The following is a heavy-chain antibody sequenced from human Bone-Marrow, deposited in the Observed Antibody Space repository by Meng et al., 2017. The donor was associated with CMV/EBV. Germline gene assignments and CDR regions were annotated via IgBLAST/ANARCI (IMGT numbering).Heavy chain of an antibody. D-gene: IGHD3-10*01. J-gene: IGHJ6*02. V-gene: IGHV1-18*01. CDR3: ARDPSGPRMVRGVTRHPRRYGMDV. CDR2: ISAYNGNT. Sequence: ISWVRQAPGQGLEWMGWISAYNGNTNYAQKLQGRVTMTTDTSTSTAYMELRSLRSDDTAVYYCARDPSGPRMVRGVTRHPRRYGMDVWGQGTTVTVSS.